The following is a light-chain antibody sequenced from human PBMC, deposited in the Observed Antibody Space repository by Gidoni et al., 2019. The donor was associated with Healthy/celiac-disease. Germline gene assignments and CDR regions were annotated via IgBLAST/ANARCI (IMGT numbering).Light chain of an antibody. CDR3: QQYGAPPLT. CDR1: QTVSANF. V-gene: IGKV3-20*01. J-gene: IGKJ4*01. Sequence: EIVWKQLQGTLSVAPGERATLFCRATQTVSANFLAWYQQKPGQPPTLLIYDASRRATGVPDRFSGSGSGTDFSLTINRLQTEDSALYYCQQYGAPPLTFGGGTRVEI. CDR2: DAS.